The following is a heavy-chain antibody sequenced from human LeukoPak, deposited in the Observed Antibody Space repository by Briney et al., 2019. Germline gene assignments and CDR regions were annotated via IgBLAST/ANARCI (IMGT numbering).Heavy chain of an antibody. Sequence: SETLSLTRTVSGGSISSRSYYWGWIRQPPGKGLEWIGSIYYSGSSYNNPSLKSLVTISVDTSKNQFSLKLSSVTAADTAVYFCARQRTDDSSGSLDYWGQGTLVTVSS. CDR1: GGSISSRSYY. CDR3: ARQRTDDSSGSLDY. J-gene: IGHJ4*02. V-gene: IGHV4-39*07. CDR2: IYYSGSS. D-gene: IGHD3-22*01.